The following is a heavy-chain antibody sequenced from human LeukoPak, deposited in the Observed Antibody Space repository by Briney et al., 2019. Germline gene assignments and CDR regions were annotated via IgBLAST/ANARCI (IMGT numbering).Heavy chain of an antibody. CDR2: IIPILGIA. V-gene: IGHV1-69*04. J-gene: IGHJ4*02. CDR1: GGTFSSYA. Sequence: SVKVSCKASGGTFSSYAISWVRQAPGQGLESMGRIIPILGIANYAQKFQGRVTITADKSTSTAYMELSSLRSEDTAVYYFARGDYVVNRVATDWGQGTLVTVSS. CDR3: ARGDYVVNRVATD. D-gene: IGHD5-12*01.